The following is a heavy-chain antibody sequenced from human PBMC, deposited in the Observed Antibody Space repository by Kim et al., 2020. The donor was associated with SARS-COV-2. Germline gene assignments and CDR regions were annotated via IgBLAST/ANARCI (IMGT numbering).Heavy chain of an antibody. D-gene: IGHD6-19*01. J-gene: IGHJ4*02. CDR3: SKSMVASVAGTFDY. CDR2: ISSSSSYI. V-gene: IGHV3-21*01. Sequence: GGSLRLSCAASGFTFSSYSMNWVRQAPGKGLEWVSSISSSSSYIYYADSVKGRFTISRDNAENSLYLQMNSLRSEDTAVYYCSKSMVASVAGTFDYWGQGTLVTVSS. CDR1: GFTFSSYS.